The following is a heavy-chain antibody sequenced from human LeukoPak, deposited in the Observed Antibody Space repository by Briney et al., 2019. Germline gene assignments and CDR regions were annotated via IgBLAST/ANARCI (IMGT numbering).Heavy chain of an antibody. CDR1: GFSLSTSGVG. J-gene: IGHJ5*02. Sequence: SGPTLGNLTQTLTLTCTFFGFSLSTSGVGGGWIRHPPGKALECLALIYWNDDKRYSPSLKSRLTITKDTSKNQVALTMTNMDPVDTATYYCAHRRAPDYCSSTSCPSNWFDPWGQGTLVTVSS. D-gene: IGHD2-2*01. CDR2: IYWNDDK. V-gene: IGHV2-5*01. CDR3: AHRRAPDYCSSTSCPSNWFDP.